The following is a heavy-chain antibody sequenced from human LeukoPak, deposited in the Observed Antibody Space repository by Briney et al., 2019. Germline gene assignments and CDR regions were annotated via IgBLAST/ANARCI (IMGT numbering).Heavy chain of an antibody. J-gene: IGHJ4*02. CDR3: ARVDTAMVIDY. D-gene: IGHD5-18*01. V-gene: IGHV1-69*04. Sequence: SVKVSCKASGGTFSSYAISWVRQAPGQGLEWMGRIIPILGIANYAQKFQGRVTITADKSTSTAYLELSSLRSEDTAVYYCARVDTAMVIDYWGQGTLVTVSS. CDR1: GGTFSSYA. CDR2: IIPILGIA.